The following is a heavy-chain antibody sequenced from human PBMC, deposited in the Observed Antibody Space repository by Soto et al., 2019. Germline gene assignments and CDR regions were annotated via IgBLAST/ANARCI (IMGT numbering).Heavy chain of an antibody. D-gene: IGHD3-9*01. V-gene: IGHV3-21*01. CDR1: GFTFSSDT. J-gene: IGHJ4*02. Sequence: GGSLRLSCAASGFTFSSDTMTWVRQAPGKGLEWVSSISDSSTYIHYGDSLKGRFTISRDNAKNSLYLQMNSLRAEDTAVYYCARVMWTGTLYYFDYWGQGTLVTVSS. CDR3: ARVMWTGTLYYFDY. CDR2: ISDSSTYI.